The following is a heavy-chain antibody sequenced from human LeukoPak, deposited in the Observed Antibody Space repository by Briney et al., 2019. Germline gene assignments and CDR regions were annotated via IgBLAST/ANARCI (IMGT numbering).Heavy chain of an antibody. CDR3: ARGRTTGFFSGDRYFDWSRYYYYGMDV. CDR2: INHSGST. CDR1: GGSFSGYY. Sequence: SETLSLTCAVYGGSFSGYYWSWIRQPPGKGLEWIGEINHSGSTNYNPSLKSQVTLSVDTSKNQFSLKLSSVTAADTAVYYCARGRTTGFFSGDRYFDWSRYYYYGMDVWGQGTTVTVPS. V-gene: IGHV4-34*01. J-gene: IGHJ6*02. D-gene: IGHD3-9*01.